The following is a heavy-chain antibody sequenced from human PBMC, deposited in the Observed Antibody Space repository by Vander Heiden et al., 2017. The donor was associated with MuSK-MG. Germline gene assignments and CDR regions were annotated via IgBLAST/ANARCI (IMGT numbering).Heavy chain of an antibody. CDR2: ISVIGST. CDR3: ARHASWFNY. Sequence: QLQLQESGPGLVKPLETLSLNCAVSGGFISTSNHYWVWIRQTPGKGLEWIGSISVIGSTYYSPSLKGRVTLSLDASKNHFSMKLDSMTAADTAIYYCARHASWFNYWGQGTLVTVSS. V-gene: IGHV4-39*01. CDR1: GGFISTSNHY. D-gene: IGHD3-10*01. J-gene: IGHJ4*02.